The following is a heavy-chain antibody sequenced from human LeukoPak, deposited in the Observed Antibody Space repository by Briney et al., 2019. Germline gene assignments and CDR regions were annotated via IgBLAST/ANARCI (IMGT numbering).Heavy chain of an antibody. CDR2: IWYDGSNK. Sequence: GGSLRLSCAASGFTFSSYGRHWVRQAPGKGLEWVAVIWYDGSNKYYADSVKDRFTISRDNSKNTLYLQMNSLRAVDTAVYYCAREAGYILTGYYRYWGQGTLVTVSS. D-gene: IGHD3-9*01. J-gene: IGHJ4*02. V-gene: IGHV3-33*01. CDR3: AREAGYILTGYYRY. CDR1: GFTFSSYG.